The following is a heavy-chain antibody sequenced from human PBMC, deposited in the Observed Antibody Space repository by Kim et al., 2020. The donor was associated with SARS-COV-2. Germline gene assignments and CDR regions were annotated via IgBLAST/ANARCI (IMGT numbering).Heavy chain of an antibody. Sequence: GGSLRLSCAASGFTFSSYWMHWVRQAPGKGLVWVSRINSDGSSTSYADSVKGRFTISRDNAKNTLYLQMNSLRDEDTAVYYCARVRVVVAATRRAFDIWGQPAMVAVPS. J-gene: IGHJ3*02. D-gene: IGHD2-15*01. CDR1: GFTFSSYW. V-gene: IGHV3-74*01. CDR3: ARVRVVVAATRRAFDI. CDR2: INSDGSST.